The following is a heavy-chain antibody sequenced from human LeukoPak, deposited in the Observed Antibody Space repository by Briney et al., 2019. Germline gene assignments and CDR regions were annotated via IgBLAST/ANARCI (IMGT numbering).Heavy chain of an antibody. CDR2: IYYSGST. CDR1: GGSISSYY. D-gene: IGHD3-9*01. J-gene: IGHJ4*02. CDR3: ARGRLDYDILTGYYPYYFDY. Sequence: PSETLSLTCTVSGGSISSYYWSWIRQPPGKGLEWIGYIYYSGSTNYNPSLKSRVTISVDTSKNQFSLKLSSVTAADTAVYYCARGRLDYDILTGYYPYYFDYWGQGTLVTVSS. V-gene: IGHV4-59*01.